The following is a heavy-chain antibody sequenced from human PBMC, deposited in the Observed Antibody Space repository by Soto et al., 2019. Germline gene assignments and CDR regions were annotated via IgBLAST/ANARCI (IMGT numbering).Heavy chain of an antibody. J-gene: IGHJ4*02. CDR1: GFTFSSYS. CDR3: ARDSTYYSDGSGYYYDY. V-gene: IGHV3-21*01. Sequence: GGSLRLSCAPSGFTFSSYSMNWVRQAPGKGLEWVSSISSSSSYIYYADSVKGRFTISRDNAKNSLYLQMNSLRAEDTAVYYCARDSTYYSDGSGYYYDYWGQGTLVRVSS. CDR2: ISSSSSYI. D-gene: IGHD3-22*01.